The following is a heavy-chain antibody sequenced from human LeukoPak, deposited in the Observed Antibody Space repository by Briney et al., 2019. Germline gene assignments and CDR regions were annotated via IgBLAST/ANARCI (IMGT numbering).Heavy chain of an antibody. CDR3: ARDRGIAASMDV. Sequence: GGSLRLSCAASGFTVSSNYMSWVRQAPGKGLDWVSVIYSGGSTYYADSVKGRFTISRDNSKNTLYLQMNSLSAEDTAVYYCARDRGIAASMDVWGKGTTVTVSS. V-gene: IGHV3-66*02. CDR2: IYSGGST. CDR1: GFTVSSNY. D-gene: IGHD6-13*01. J-gene: IGHJ6*03.